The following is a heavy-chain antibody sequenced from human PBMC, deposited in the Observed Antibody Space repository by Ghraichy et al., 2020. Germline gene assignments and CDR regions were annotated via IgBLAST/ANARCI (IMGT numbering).Heavy chain of an antibody. D-gene: IGHD5-12*01. CDR2: ISGRSDGT. Sequence: GSLRLSCAASGIPFSSYAMSWVRQAPGKGLEWVSAISGRSDGTYYADAVKGRFTISRDNSKNTLSLQMNRLRAEDTAIYYCVPAGDSRESAYWGQGTLVTVSS. CDR1: GIPFSSYA. J-gene: IGHJ4*02. V-gene: IGHV3-23*01. CDR3: VPAGDSRESAY.